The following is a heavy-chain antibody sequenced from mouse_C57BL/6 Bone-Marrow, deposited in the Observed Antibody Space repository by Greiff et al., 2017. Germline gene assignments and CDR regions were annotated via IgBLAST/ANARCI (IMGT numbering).Heavy chain of an antibody. CDR3: AKGPQAWFAY. J-gene: IGHJ3*01. V-gene: IGHV1-66*01. CDR1: GYSFTSYY. Sequence: QVHVKQSGPELVKPGASVKISCKASGYSFTSYYIHWVKQRPGQGLEWIGWIYPGSGNTKYNEKFKGKATLTADTSSSTAYMQLSSLTSEDSAVYYCAKGPQAWFAYWGQGTLVTVSA. D-gene: IGHD3-3*01. CDR2: IYPGSGNT.